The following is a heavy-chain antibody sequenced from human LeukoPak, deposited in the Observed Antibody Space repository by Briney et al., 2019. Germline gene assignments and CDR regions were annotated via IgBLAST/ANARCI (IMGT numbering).Heavy chain of an antibody. CDR3: ARGTPLSRPTTVTNWFDP. Sequence: SETLSLTCAVYGGSVSGYYWSWIRQPPGKGLEWIGEIKHSGSTNYNPSLQSRVTISVDTSKNQLSLKLSSVTAADTAVYYCARGTPLSRPTTVTNWFDPWGQGTLVTVSS. D-gene: IGHD1-1*01. CDR1: GGSVSGYY. J-gene: IGHJ5*02. V-gene: IGHV4-34*01. CDR2: IKHSGST.